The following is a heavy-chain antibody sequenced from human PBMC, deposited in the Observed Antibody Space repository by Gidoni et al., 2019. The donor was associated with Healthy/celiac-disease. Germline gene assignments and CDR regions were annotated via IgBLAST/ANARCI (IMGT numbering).Heavy chain of an antibody. J-gene: IGHJ4*02. Sequence: QVQLVESGGGVVQPGRSLRLSCAASGFTFSSYGMHWVRQAPGTGLEWVAVISYDGSNKYYADSVKGRFTISRDNSKNTLYLQMNSLRAEDTAVYYCAKGSDYFDYWGQGTLVTVSS. CDR1: GFTFSSYG. CDR2: ISYDGSNK. V-gene: IGHV3-30*18. D-gene: IGHD6-6*01. CDR3: AKGSDYFDY.